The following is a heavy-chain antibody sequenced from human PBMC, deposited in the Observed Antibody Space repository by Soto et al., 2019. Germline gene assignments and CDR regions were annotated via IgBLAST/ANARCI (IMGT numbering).Heavy chain of an antibody. CDR3: SITNVGVWGPYYTDRSFDH. Sequence: EVQLVESGGALVQPGGSLRLSCAGSGFTFDDYAMHWVRRAPGKGLEWVSGISYNSGSVGYADSVTGRFTISRDHTKCSVYLQMNSLQSEDTAFYDFSITNVGVWGPYYTDRSFDHWGQGTLVTVSS. D-gene: IGHD3-3*01. CDR1: GFTFDDYA. CDR2: ISYNSGSV. J-gene: IGHJ4*02. V-gene: IGHV3-9*01.